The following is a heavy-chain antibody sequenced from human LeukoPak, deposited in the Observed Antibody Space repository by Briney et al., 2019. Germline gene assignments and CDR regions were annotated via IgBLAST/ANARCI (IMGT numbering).Heavy chain of an antibody. V-gene: IGHV4-34*01. D-gene: IGHD3-22*01. CDR3: ARALNYYDSSGYQH. CDR2: INHSGST. J-gene: IGHJ4*02. Sequence: PSETLSITCAVYGGSFSGYYWSWIRQPPGKGLEWIGEINHSGSTNYNPSLKSRVTISVDTSKNQFSLKLSSVTAADTAVYYCARALNYYDSSGYQHWGQGTLVTVSS. CDR1: GGSFSGYY.